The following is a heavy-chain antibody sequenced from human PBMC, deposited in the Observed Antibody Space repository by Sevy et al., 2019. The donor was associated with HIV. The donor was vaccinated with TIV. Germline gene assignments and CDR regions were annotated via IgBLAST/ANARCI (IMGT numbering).Heavy chain of an antibody. D-gene: IGHD6-19*01. J-gene: IGHJ4*02. Sequence: GGSLRLSCAASGFIFNDFAMHWVCQAPGKGLEWVAAISYDGTNKYYTDSVKGRFTISREYSRDMLFLQMNNLRPADTAVYYCSRGQGVAGPFDYWGQGILVTVSS. V-gene: IGHV3-30-3*01. CDR2: ISYDGTNK. CDR3: SRGQGVAGPFDY. CDR1: GFIFNDFA.